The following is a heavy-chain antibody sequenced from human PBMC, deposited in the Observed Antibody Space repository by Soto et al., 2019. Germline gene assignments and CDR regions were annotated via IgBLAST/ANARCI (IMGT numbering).Heavy chain of an antibody. D-gene: IGHD3-10*01. Sequence: GGSLRLSCAASGFTFSSYSMNWIRQAPGKGLEWVSYISSSSSTIYYADSVKGRFTISRDNAKNSLYLQMNSLRDEDTAVYYCARSRQVTMVRGVDAFDIWGQGTMVTVSS. V-gene: IGHV3-48*02. CDR1: GFTFSSYS. J-gene: IGHJ3*02. CDR3: ARSRQVTMVRGVDAFDI. CDR2: ISSSSSTI.